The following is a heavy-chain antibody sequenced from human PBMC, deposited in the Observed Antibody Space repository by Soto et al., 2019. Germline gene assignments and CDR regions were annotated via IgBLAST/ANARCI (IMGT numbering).Heavy chain of an antibody. CDR3: SRGFGSFYYMDV. Sequence: EVQLVESGGGLVQPGGSLRLSCAASGFTFSSYDMHWVRQAPGRGLEWVSVIGTAGDTSYRGSVKGRFTISSEEANNSLYLHMNSLLAGDTAVYYCSRGFGSFYYMDVWCKGNTVTVAS. D-gene: IGHD3-10*01. CDR2: IGTAGDT. J-gene: IGHJ6*03. CDR1: GFTFSSYD. V-gene: IGHV3-13*01.